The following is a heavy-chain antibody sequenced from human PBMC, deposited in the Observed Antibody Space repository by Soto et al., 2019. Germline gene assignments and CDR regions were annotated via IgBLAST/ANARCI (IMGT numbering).Heavy chain of an antibody. CDR3: ARNSRGFGYQDGMDV. Sequence: QEQLVESGGDVVQPGRSLRLSCAAAGFTFNSYNMHWVRQAPGKGPEWVAVISYNGDNQYYFDSVKGRFTISRDNPSKRVYLEMTSLRREATGVYFWARNSRGFGYQDGMDVSGPGTKVSVSS. CDR2: ISYNGDNQ. CDR1: GFTFNSYN. V-gene: IGHV3-30*03. J-gene: IGHJ6*02. D-gene: IGHD3-10*01.